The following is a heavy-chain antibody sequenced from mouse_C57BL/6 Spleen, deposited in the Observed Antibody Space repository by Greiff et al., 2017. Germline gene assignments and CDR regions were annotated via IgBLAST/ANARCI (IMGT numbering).Heavy chain of an antibody. V-gene: IGHV1-64*01. CDR3: ARERATYYFDY. Sequence: QVQLQQPGAELVKPGASVKLSCKASGYTFTSYWMHWVKQRPGQGLEWIGMIHPNSGSTNYNEKFKSKATLTVDKSSSTAYMQLSSLTSEDSAVDYCARERATYYFDYWGQGTTLTVSS. CDR2: IHPNSGST. J-gene: IGHJ2*01. D-gene: IGHD3-1*01. CDR1: GYTFTSYW.